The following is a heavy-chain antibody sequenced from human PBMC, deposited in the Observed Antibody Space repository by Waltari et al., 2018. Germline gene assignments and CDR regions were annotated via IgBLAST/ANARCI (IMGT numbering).Heavy chain of an antibody. CDR3: ATDYAGHAYVAFDI. CDR2: VYRGGGGGPR. V-gene: IGHV3-53*02. CDR1: GFTVSSNY. D-gene: IGHD3-16*01. Sequence: EVQLVETGGGLIQPGGSLRLSCAASGFTVSSNYMTWVRQAPGKGLECVSFVYRGGGGGPRSSTGTVPGRFSISRAASALPLYLQMLGLRAEFPSLYYCATDYAGHAYVAFDIWGQGTMVTVSS. J-gene: IGHJ3*02.